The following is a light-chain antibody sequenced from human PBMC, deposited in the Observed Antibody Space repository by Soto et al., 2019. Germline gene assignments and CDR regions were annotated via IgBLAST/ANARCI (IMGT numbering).Light chain of an antibody. J-gene: IGKJ1*01. CDR2: KAS. V-gene: IGKV1-5*03. Sequence: DIQMTQSPSTLSASVGDRVTITCRASQSISNWLAWYQQKSGKAPKLLIYKASTLKSGVPSRFSGSGSGTEFTLTISSLQSEDFGLYHCQQYNNWPRTFGQGTKVDIK. CDR1: QSISNW. CDR3: QQYNNWPRT.